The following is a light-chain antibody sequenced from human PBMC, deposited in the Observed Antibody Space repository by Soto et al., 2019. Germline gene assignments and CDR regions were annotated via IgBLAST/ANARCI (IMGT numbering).Light chain of an antibody. CDR2: EGS. CDR1: TSDVGRYTL. CDR3: CSYADSTAWV. Sequence: QSALTQPASVSGSPGQSITISCSGTTSDVGRYTLVSWYQQHPGRAPKLMIYEGSQRPSGVSHRFSGSKSGNTASLTISGLQAEDEADYYCCSYADSTAWVFGGGTKLTVL. V-gene: IGLV2-23*01. J-gene: IGLJ3*02.